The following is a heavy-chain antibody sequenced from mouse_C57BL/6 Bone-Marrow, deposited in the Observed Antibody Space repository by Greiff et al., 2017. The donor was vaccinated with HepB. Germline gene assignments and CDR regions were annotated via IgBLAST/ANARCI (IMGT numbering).Heavy chain of an antibody. CDR2: INPSTCGT. Sequence: VQLPPSVPELVKPGASVKISCKASGYSFTGYYMNWVKQSPEKSLEWLGEINPSTCGTTYHQQFKAKAPLTVDKSSSTAYMQLKSLTSEDSAVYYCARSAYYYGSENYWGQGTTLTVSS. D-gene: IGHD1-1*01. J-gene: IGHJ2*01. V-gene: IGHV1-42*01. CDR3: ARSAYYYGSENY. CDR1: GYSFTGYY.